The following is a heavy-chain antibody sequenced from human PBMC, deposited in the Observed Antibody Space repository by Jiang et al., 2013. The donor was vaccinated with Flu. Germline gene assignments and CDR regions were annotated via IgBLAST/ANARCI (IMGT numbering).Heavy chain of an antibody. J-gene: IGHJ6*02. V-gene: IGHV3-9*01. CDR2: ISGSGGVI. CDR3: TVPSFDI. Sequence: ESGGGSVQPGKSLRLSCAGSTFGLDAHAMHWVRQVPGKGLQWVSGISGSGGVIGYLDSVKGRFIISRDNAKNSMYLQMNSLRPEDTALYYCTVPSFDIWGPGTTVIVS. CDR1: TFGLDAHA.